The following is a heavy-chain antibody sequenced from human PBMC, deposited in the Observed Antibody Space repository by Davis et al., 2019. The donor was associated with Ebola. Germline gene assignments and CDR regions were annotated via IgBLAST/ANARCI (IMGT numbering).Heavy chain of an antibody. D-gene: IGHD2-21*02. CDR1: GASFSGYY. V-gene: IGHV4-34*01. CDR2: LNHSGST. Sequence: PSETLSLTCAVYGASFSGYYWSWIRQPPGKGLEWIGELNHSGSTNYNPSLKSRVTISVDTSKNQFSLKLSSVTAADTAVYYCARRSRIVVVTDMGFYDPWGQGTLVTVSS. J-gene: IGHJ5*02. CDR3: ARRSRIVVVTDMGFYDP.